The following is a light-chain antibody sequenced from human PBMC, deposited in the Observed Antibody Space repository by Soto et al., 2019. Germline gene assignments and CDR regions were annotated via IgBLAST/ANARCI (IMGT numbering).Light chain of an antibody. J-gene: IGLJ1*01. CDR1: SGDVGGYYY. CDR3: SSYAAGGTI. V-gene: IGLV2-14*01. Sequence: QSALTQPASVSGSPGQSITISCTGTSGDVGGYYYVSWYQQLPGKAPKLMISEVSNRSSGVSNRFSGSKSGNTASLPISGLHAEDEADYYCSSYAAGGTIFGTGTKVTVL. CDR2: EVS.